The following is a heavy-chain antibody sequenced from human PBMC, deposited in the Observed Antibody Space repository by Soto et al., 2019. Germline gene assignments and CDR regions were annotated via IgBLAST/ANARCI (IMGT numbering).Heavy chain of an antibody. D-gene: IGHD3-3*01. Sequence: SETLSLTCAVYGGSFSGYYWSWIRQPPGKGLEWIGEINHSGSTNYNPSLKSRVTISVDTSKNQFSLKLSSVTAADTAVYYCGRAKYYDFWSVFFFWGQGTLVTVSS. J-gene: IGHJ4*02. CDR3: GRAKYYDFWSVFFF. V-gene: IGHV4-34*01. CDR1: GGSFSGYY. CDR2: INHSGST.